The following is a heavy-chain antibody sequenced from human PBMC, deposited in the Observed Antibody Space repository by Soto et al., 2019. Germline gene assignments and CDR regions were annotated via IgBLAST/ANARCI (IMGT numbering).Heavy chain of an antibody. Sequence: EVQLVQSGAEVKKPGESLKISCKGLGNSFNNWIGWVRQMPGKGLEWVGIIYPGDSDTRYSPSFQGQVTISADKSISTAYLQWSSLKPSASAMYYCASYSFDKIGYQADYWGPGTLLSFSS. D-gene: IGHD3-22*01. CDR3: ASYSFDKIGYQADY. CDR1: GNSFNNW. J-gene: IGHJ4*02. V-gene: IGHV5-51*01. CDR2: IYPGDSDT.